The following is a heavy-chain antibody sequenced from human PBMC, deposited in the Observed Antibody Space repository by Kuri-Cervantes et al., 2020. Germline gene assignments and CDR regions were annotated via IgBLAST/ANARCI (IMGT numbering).Heavy chain of an antibody. CDR2: ISSSSSYI. V-gene: IGHV3-21*01. Sequence: GESLKISCAASGFTLSDYSMNWVRQAPGKGLEWVSSISSSSSYIYYADSVKGRFTISRDNAKNSLYLQMNSLRAEDTAVYYCAKDGYPDDYGDYSWPNYWGQGTLVTVSS. J-gene: IGHJ4*02. D-gene: IGHD4-17*01. CDR1: GFTLSDYS. CDR3: AKDGYPDDYGDYSWPNY.